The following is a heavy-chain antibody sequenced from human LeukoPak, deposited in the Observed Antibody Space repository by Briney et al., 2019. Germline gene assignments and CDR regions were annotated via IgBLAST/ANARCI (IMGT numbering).Heavy chain of an antibody. D-gene: IGHD3-9*01. Sequence: SGGSLRLSCAASGFTFTTYSMNWVRQAPGKGLEWVSSISSGSSYIYYPDSLKGRFTISRDNAKNTLYLQMNSLRAEDTAVYYCARESSRFSDYYDILTGYYSSDFDYWGQGTLVTVSS. J-gene: IGHJ4*02. V-gene: IGHV3-21*01. CDR1: GFTFTTYS. CDR2: ISSGSSYI. CDR3: ARESSRFSDYYDILTGYYSSDFDY.